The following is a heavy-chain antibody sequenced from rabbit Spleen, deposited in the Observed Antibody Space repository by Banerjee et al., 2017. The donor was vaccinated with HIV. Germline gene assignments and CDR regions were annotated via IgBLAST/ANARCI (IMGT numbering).Heavy chain of an antibody. CDR2: IDPVFGIA. D-gene: IGHD8-1*01. J-gene: IGHJ4*01. Sequence: QEQLVESGGGLVQPGGSLKLSCKASGFDFSSYGVSWVRQAPGKGLEWIGYIDPVFGIAVYASWVNGRFTISRDNAQNTLYLQLNSLTAADTATYFCARLGAGSDYWLHEYYFNLWGQGTLVTVS. V-gene: IGHV1S47*01. CDR3: ARLGAGSDYWLHEYYFNL. CDR1: GFDFSSYG.